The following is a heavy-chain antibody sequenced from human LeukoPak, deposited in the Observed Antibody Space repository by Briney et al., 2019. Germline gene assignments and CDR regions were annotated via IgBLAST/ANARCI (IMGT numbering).Heavy chain of an antibody. CDR1: GYTFTSYG. CDR3: AIFKAGELLDY. CDR2: ISAYNGNT. V-gene: IGHV1-18*01. Sequence: ASVKVSCKASGYTFTSYGISWVRQAPGQGLEWMGLISAYNGNTNYAQKLQGRVTMTTDTSTSTAYMELRSLRSDDTAVYYCAIFKAGELLDYWGQGTLVTVSS. J-gene: IGHJ4*02. D-gene: IGHD1-26*01.